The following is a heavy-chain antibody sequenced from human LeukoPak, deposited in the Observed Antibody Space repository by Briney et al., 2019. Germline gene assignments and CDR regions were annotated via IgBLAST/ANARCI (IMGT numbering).Heavy chain of an antibody. D-gene: IGHD1-26*01. J-gene: IGHJ4*02. CDR1: GGSMSYYY. V-gene: IGHV4-59*01. Sequence: SETLSLTCTVSGGSMSYYYWSWIRQPPGKGLEWIGYIYYSGSTDYNASLKSRVTITKDTSKNQFSLNLRSVTAADTAVYYCARAGGVVGATTWNYWGQGVLVTVSS. CDR2: IYYSGST. CDR3: ARAGGVVGATTWNY.